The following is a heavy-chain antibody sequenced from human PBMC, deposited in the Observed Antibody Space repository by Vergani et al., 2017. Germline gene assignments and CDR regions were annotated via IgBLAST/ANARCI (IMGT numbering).Heavy chain of an antibody. CDR3: ARQSRDVFCTNGVCPLGY. CDR2: ISRSSSTI. V-gene: IGHV3-48*01. D-gene: IGHD2-8*01. J-gene: IGHJ4*02. CDR1: GSTFSSYA. Sequence: EVQLVESGGGLVQPGGSLSLSCAASGSTFSSYAMNWVRQAPGKGLEWVSYISRSSSTIYYADSVKGRFTISRDNAKNSLHLQMNNLRAEDTAVYYCARQSRDVFCTNGVCPLGYWGQGALVTVSS.